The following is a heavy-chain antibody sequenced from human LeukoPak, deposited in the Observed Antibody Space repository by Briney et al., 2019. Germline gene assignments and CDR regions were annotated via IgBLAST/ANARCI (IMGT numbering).Heavy chain of an antibody. CDR3: AGAQVYSYGYVEYYFDY. J-gene: IGHJ4*02. D-gene: IGHD5-18*01. Sequence: ASVKVSCKASGGTFSSYAISWVRQAPGQGLEWMGGIIPIFGTANYAQKFQGRVTITTDESTSTAYMELSSPRSEDTAVYYCAGAQVYSYGYVEYYFDYWGQGTLVTVSS. CDR2: IIPIFGTA. CDR1: GGTFSSYA. V-gene: IGHV1-69*05.